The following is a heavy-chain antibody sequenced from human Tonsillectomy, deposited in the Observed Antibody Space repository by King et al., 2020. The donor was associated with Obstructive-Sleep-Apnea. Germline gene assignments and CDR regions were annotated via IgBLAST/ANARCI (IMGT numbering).Heavy chain of an antibody. D-gene: IGHD4-17*01. V-gene: IGHV5-51*01. CDR3: ARSIDFGDPSWYFDY. Sequence: QLVQSGAEVKKAGESLRISCKGSGYRFTNYWIGWMRQMPGKGLEWMGIIYPGDSDTRYSPSFQGQVTISADKSITTAYLQWSSLKASDTAMYYCARSIDFGDPSWYFDYWGQGTLVTVSS. CDR2: IYPGDSDT. J-gene: IGHJ4*02. CDR1: GYRFTNYW.